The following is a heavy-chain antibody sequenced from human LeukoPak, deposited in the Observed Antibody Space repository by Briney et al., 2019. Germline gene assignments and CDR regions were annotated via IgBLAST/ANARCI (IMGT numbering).Heavy chain of an antibody. V-gene: IGHV4-34*01. D-gene: IGHD2-8*01. J-gene: IGHJ3*02. CDR2: MNHSGST. CDR3: ARHALYYWGTRDAFDI. CDR1: GGSFSGYY. Sequence: SETLSLTFAVYGGSFSGYYWSWIRQPSGKGLEWIGEMNHSGSTNYNPSLKSRVTISVDTSKNQFSLKLSSVTAADTAVYYCARHALYYWGTRDAFDIWGQGTMVTVSS.